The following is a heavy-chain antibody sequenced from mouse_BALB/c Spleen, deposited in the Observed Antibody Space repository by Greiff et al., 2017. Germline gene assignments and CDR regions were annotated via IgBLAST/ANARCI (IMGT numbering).Heavy chain of an antibody. Sequence: QVQLKQPGAELVKPGASVKLSCKASGYTFTSYWMHWVKQRPGQGLEWIGEINPSNGRTNYNEKFKSKATLTVDKSSSTAYMQLSSLTSEDSAVYYCARGALYYYGVYWGQGTSVTVSS. CDR2: INPSNGRT. D-gene: IGHD1-1*01. V-gene: IGHV1S81*02. J-gene: IGHJ4*01. CDR1: GYTFTSYW. CDR3: ARGALYYYGVY.